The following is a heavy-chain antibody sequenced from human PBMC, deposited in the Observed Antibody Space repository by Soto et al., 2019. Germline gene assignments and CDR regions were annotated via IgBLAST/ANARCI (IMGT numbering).Heavy chain of an antibody. CDR1: EFTFSTYA. Sequence: GGSLRLSCAASEFTFSTYAMSWVRQAPGKGLEWVSGISGSGGGTYYADSVKGRFTISRDNSKNTVYLQMNSLRAEDTAVYYCAQPNREGYSTAFFHHWGQGTLVTVS. D-gene: IGHD4-4*01. J-gene: IGHJ4*02. V-gene: IGHV3-23*01. CDR3: AQPNREGYSTAFFHH. CDR2: ISGSGGGT.